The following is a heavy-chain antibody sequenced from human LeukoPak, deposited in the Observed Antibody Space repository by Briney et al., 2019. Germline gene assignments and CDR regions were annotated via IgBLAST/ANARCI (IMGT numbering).Heavy chain of an antibody. D-gene: IGHD6-13*01. CDR1: GGSTNSYY. V-gene: IGHV4-59*08. CDR3: ARHAIAAAGVGWFDP. J-gene: IGHJ5*02. CDR2: IYYSGST. Sequence: SETLSLTCTVPGGSTNSYYWSWIRQPPGKGLEWIGYIYYSGSTNYNPSLKSRVTISVDTSKNQFSLKLSSVTAADTAVYYCARHAIAAAGVGWFDPWGQGTLVTVSS.